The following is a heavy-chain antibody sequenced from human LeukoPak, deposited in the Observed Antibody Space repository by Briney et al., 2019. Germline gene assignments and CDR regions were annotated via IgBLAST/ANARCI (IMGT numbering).Heavy chain of an antibody. CDR2: ISSDGNNK. D-gene: IGHD2-2*01. CDR3: ARLGIVVVPAVSGFDP. CDR1: GFTFSSYG. J-gene: IGHJ5*02. Sequence: QTGGSVRLSCADSGFTFSSYGMHWVRQAPGKGLEWVAVISSDGNNKYYADSVKGRFTISRDNSKNTLYLQMNSLRAEDTAVYYCARLGIVVVPAVSGFDPWGQGTLVTVSS. V-gene: IGHV3-30*03.